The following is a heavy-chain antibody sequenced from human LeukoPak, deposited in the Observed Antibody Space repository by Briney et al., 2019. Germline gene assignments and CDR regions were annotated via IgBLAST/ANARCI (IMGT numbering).Heavy chain of an antibody. CDR3: ASLSLGEGIQLWSNFDY. CDR1: GGSISSGGYS. J-gene: IGHJ4*02. CDR2: IYHSGST. V-gene: IGHV4-30-2*01. D-gene: IGHD5-18*01. Sequence: SETLSLTCAVSGGSISSGGYSWSWIRQPPGKGLEWIGYIYHSGSTYYNPSLKSRVTISVDRSKNQFSLKLSSVTAADTAVYYCASLSLGEGIQLWSNFDYWGQGTLVTVSS.